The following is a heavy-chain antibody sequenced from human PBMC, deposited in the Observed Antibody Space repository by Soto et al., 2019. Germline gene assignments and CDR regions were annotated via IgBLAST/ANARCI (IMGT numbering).Heavy chain of an antibody. CDR3: ARVPLLNWFDP. J-gene: IGHJ5*02. CDR1: GGYISSYY. Sequence: SETLSLTCTVSGGYISSYYWSWIRQPPGKGLEWIGYIYYSGSTNYNPSLKSRVTISVDTSKNQFSLKLSSVTAADTAVYYCARVPLLNWFDPWGQGTLVTVSS. V-gene: IGHV4-59*01. D-gene: IGHD1-26*01. CDR2: IYYSGST.